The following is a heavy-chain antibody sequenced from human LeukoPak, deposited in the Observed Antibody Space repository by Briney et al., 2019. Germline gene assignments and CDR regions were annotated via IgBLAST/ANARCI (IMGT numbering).Heavy chain of an antibody. V-gene: IGHV4-59*01. D-gene: IGHD3-22*01. J-gene: IGHJ4*02. CDR3: ARVHFDSSGFYSYFDH. CDR2: ISYRGNT. CDR1: GASINSSY. Sequence: SETLSLTCTVSGASINSSYWSWIRQPPGKGLEWIGYISYRGNTNYNPSLKSRVTMSVDTSKSQFSLRLTSLTAADTAVFYCARVHFDSSGFYSYFDHWGQGALVTVSS.